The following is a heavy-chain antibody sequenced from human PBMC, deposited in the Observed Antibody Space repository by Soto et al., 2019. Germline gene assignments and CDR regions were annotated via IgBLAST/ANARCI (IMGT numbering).Heavy chain of an antibody. J-gene: IGHJ4*02. CDR1: GGTSTRYA. CDR2: IVPMFGTS. Sequence: QERLVQSGAAVRKPGSSVKVSCKVTGGTSTRYAINWVRQAPGQGLEWMGGIVPMFGTSKYAQKFQGRVTSTADTSTNIAYMELRSLRSEDTAVYYCNRGSEYDFWSGYLWGQGTLVSVSS. V-gene: IGHV1-69*06. CDR3: NRGSEYDFWSGYL. D-gene: IGHD3-3*01.